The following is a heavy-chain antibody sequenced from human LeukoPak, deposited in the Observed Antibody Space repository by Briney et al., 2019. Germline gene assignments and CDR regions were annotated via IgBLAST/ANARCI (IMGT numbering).Heavy chain of an antibody. CDR2: ISSSGSTI. CDR1: GFTVSSNS. J-gene: IGHJ4*02. Sequence: HPGGSLRLSCTVSGFTVSSNSMSWVRQAPGKGLEWVSYISSSGSTIYYADSVKGRFTISRDNAKNSLYLQMNSLRAEDTAVYYCARSGQQLVRDFFDYWGQGTLVTVSS. CDR3: ARSGQQLVRDFFDY. D-gene: IGHD6-13*01. V-gene: IGHV3-48*04.